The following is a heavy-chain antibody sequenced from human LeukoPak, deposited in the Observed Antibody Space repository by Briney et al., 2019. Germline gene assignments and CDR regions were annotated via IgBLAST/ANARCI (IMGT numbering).Heavy chain of an antibody. J-gene: IGHJ6*03. CDR3: ARADSVPAGDYHYWYMDV. CDR2: SKPNSGDT. CDR1: GFTLTDY. V-gene: IGHV1-2*02. Sequence: ASVKVSCKASGFTLTDYIHWVRQDPRQGLQWMGWSKPNSGDTDYAQKFQGRVTMTRDTSISTVYMELSSLRSDDTAVYYCARADSVPAGDYHYWYMDVWGKGTTVTVSS. D-gene: IGHD2-2*01.